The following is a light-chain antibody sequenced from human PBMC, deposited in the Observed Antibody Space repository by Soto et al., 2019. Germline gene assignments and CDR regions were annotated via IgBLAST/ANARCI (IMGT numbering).Light chain of an antibody. CDR1: SGSIASNY. V-gene: IGLV6-57*03. CDR2: EDN. Sequence: NFMLTQPHSVSESPGKTVTISCTRSSGSIASNYVQWYQQRPGSAPTTVIYEDNQRPSGVPDRFSGSIDSSSNSASLTISGIKTEDGADLFCPAYDSSQQQWGFGGRDQAHRP. CDR3: PAYDSSQQQWG. J-gene: IGLJ3*02.